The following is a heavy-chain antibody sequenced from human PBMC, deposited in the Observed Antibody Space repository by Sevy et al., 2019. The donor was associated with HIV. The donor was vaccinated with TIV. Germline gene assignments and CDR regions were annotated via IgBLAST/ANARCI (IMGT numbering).Heavy chain of an antibody. CDR2: ISGSGGST. CDR3: AKDLTTLFSPINFDY. V-gene: IGHV3-23*01. Sequence: GGSLRLSCAASGFTFSSYAMSWVRQAPGKGLEWVSAISGSGGSTYYADSVKGRFTISRDNSKNTLYLQMNSLRAEDTAVHYCAKDLTTLFSPINFDYWGQGTLVTVSS. J-gene: IGHJ4*02. D-gene: IGHD3-10*02. CDR1: GFTFSSYA.